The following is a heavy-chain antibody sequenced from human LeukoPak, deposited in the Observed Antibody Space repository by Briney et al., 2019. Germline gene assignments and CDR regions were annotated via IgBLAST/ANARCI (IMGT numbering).Heavy chain of an antibody. CDR3: ARDLYSSRTNDAFVI. Sequence: PSETLSLTCSVSGGSIRSSSYYWGWIRQPPGKGLEWIGSIYYSGSTCYNPSLKSRVTISIDTSKNQFSLKLSSVTAADTAVYYCARDLYSSRTNDAFVIWGQGTVVTVSS. V-gene: IGHV4-39*07. J-gene: IGHJ3*02. D-gene: IGHD6-13*01. CDR1: GGSIRSSSYY. CDR2: IYYSGST.